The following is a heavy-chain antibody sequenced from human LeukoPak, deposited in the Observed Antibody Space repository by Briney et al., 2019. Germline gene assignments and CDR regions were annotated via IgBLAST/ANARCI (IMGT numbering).Heavy chain of an antibody. CDR3: ARDRQVVPAAINYDWFDP. CDR1: GYTFTGYY. CDR2: INPNSGGT. D-gene: IGHD2-2*02. Sequence: ASVKVSCKAAGYTFTGYYMFWVRQAPGQGLEWMGRINPNSGGTNYAQKFQGRVTMTRDTSISTAYMELSRLRSDDTAVYYCARDRQVVPAAINYDWFDPWGQGTLVTVSS. V-gene: IGHV1-2*06. J-gene: IGHJ5*02.